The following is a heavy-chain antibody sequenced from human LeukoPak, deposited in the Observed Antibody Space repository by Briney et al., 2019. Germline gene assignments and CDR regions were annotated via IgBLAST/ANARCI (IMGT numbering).Heavy chain of an antibody. CDR3: GEEGGIYAFPFAS. V-gene: IGHV3-23*01. J-gene: IGHJ5*01. D-gene: IGHD3-16*01. CDR2: ITSGDYT. Sequence: PGGSLRLSCTASGFIFSNHAMSWVRQAPGKGLEWASTITSGDYTHYADSVKGRFIISRDNSKSSLHLEMNNLRVEDTAVYYCGEEGGIYAFPFASGGKGPLVPVPS. CDR1: GFIFSNHA.